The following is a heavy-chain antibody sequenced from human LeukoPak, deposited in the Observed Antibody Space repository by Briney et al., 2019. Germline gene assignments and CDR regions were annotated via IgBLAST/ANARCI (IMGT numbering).Heavy chain of an antibody. V-gene: IGHV4-39*07. Sequence: SETLSLTCTVSGGSISSSSYYWGWIRQPPGKGLEWIGEINHSGSTNYNPSLKSRVTISVDTSKNQFSLKLSSVTAADTAVYYCARVSRCGFRGGDCYSSYYYYMDVWGKGTTVTVSS. CDR3: ARVSRCGFRGGDCYSSYYYYMDV. J-gene: IGHJ6*03. CDR2: INHSGST. D-gene: IGHD2-21*02. CDR1: GGSISSSSYY.